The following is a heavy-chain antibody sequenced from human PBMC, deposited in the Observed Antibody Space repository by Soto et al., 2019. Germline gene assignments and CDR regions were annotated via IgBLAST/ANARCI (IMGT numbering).Heavy chain of an antibody. Sequence: SETLSLTCTVSGGSISSSSYYWGWIRQPPGKGLEWIGSIYYSGSTYYNPSLKSRVTISVDTSKNQFSLKLSSVTAADTAVYYCARHNFRSVVVPAAKLYYFDYWGQGTLVTVSS. V-gene: IGHV4-39*01. CDR2: IYYSGST. D-gene: IGHD2-2*01. CDR1: GGSISSSSYY. J-gene: IGHJ4*02. CDR3: ARHNFRSVVVPAAKLYYFDY.